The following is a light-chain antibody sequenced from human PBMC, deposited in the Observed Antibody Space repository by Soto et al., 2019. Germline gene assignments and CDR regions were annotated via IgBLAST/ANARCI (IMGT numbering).Light chain of an antibody. J-gene: IGKJ2*01. V-gene: IGKV3-20*01. CDR3: QLHCSSLPDT. CDR2: GAS. CDR1: QSVSSSY. Sequence: EMVLTKSPGTLSLSPGERATLSCRASQSVSSSYLAWYQQKPRQALRLLIYGASSRATGIPDRFSGSGSGTDFTLTISRLEPEDFAVYYCQLHCSSLPDTFGEGTKLEI.